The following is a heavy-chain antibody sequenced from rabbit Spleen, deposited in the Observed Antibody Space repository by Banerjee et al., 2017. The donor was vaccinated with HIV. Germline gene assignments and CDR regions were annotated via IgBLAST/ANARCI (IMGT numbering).Heavy chain of an antibody. CDR2: IDGSSSGCT. CDR1: GISFSNYFY. CDR3: LSDSGSSSSSNGIDL. V-gene: IGHV1S45*01. D-gene: IGHD8-1*01. J-gene: IGHJ6*01. Sequence: QQQLEESGGGLVQPEGTLTLTCTASGISFSNYFYMCWVRQAPGKGLEWISCIDGSSSGCTNSEYGGKVRVTCSKSTSTSVTVQMHMLTVADAATDSCLSDSGSSSSSNGIDLWGPGTLVTVS.